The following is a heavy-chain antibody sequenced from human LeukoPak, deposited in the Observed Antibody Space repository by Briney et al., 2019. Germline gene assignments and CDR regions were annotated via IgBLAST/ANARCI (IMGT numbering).Heavy chain of an antibody. CDR1: GGSTSNYF. CDR2: IYYSGST. V-gene: IGHV4-59*01. D-gene: IGHD6-13*01. CDR3: ARYSAAAGRYYFDY. Sequence: PSETLSLTCIVSGGSTSNYFWAWIRQPPGKGLDWLGYIYYSGSTNYHHSLKSRVTISLDTSKNHFSLKLSSVTAADTAVYYCARYSAAAGRYYFDYWGQGTLVTVSS. J-gene: IGHJ4*02.